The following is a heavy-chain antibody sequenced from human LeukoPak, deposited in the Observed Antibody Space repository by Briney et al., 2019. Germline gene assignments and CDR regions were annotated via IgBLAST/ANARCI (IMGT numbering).Heavy chain of an antibody. Sequence: VASLKVSCKASGYTFTSYYMHWVRPAPGQRLEWMGIINPSGGSTSYAQQFQGRVTMTRETSTSTVYMELISLRSEDTAVYYGARYGGTAMVGPMYYGMDVWGQGTTVTVSS. CDR1: GYTFTSYY. CDR2: INPSGGST. D-gene: IGHD5-18*01. J-gene: IGHJ6*02. V-gene: IGHV1-46*01. CDR3: ARYGGTAMVGPMYYGMDV.